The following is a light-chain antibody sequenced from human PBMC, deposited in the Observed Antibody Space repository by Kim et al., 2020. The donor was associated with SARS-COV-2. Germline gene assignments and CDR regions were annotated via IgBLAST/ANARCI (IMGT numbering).Light chain of an antibody. CDR1: SSDFGGYNF. Sequence: GQSVTISCTGTSSDFGGYNFVSWYQQHPGKAPKLMIYDVSKRPSGVPDRFSGSKSGNTASLTISGLQAEDEADYYCCSYAGSYTVVFGGGTQLTVL. CDR3: CSYAGSYTVV. V-gene: IGLV2-11*01. CDR2: DVS. J-gene: IGLJ2*01.